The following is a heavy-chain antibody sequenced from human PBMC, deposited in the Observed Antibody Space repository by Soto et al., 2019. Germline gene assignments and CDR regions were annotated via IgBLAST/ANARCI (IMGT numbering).Heavy chain of an antibody. J-gene: IGHJ3*02. CDR1: GYTFTSYD. D-gene: IGHD3-3*01. Sequence: ASVKVSCKASGYTFTSYDINWVRQATGQGLEWMGWMNTNSGNTGYAQKFQGRVTMTRNTSISTAYMELSSLRSKDTAVYYCARGRITIFGVVNDAFDIWGQGTMVTVSS. CDR2: MNTNSGNT. CDR3: ARGRITIFGVVNDAFDI. V-gene: IGHV1-8*01.